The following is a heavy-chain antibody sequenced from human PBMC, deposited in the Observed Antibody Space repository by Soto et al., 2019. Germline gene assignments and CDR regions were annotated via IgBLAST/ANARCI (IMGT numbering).Heavy chain of an antibody. Sequence: PSGTLSLSCSVSGDSISIVDYFWAWIRQPPGQALEYIGYIYKSATTYYNPSFESRVAISLDTSKSQFSLHVTSVTAADTAVYFCARGRYCLTGRCFPNWFDSWGQGTLVTISS. V-gene: IGHV4-30-4*01. CDR3: ARGRYCLTGRCFPNWFDS. J-gene: IGHJ5*01. CDR1: GDSISIVDYF. D-gene: IGHD2-15*01. CDR2: IYKSATT.